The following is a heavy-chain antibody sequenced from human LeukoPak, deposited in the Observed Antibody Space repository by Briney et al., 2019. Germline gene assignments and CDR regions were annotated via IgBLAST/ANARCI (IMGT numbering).Heavy chain of an antibody. CDR3: ARQAFSWYIDS. D-gene: IGHD6-13*01. V-gene: IGHV4-39*01. CDR1: GGSLSSSIYY. CDR2: IYYSGST. J-gene: IGHJ4*02. Sequence: KPSETLSLTCTVSGGSLSSSIYYWGWIRQPPGKGLEWIGTIYYSGSTYYNPSLKSRVTISVDTSKNQFSLILTSVNAADTAVYYCARQAFSWYIDSWGQGTLVTVSS.